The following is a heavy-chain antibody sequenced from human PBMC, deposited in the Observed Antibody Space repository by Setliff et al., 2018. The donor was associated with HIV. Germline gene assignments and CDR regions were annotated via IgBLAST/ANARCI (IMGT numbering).Heavy chain of an antibody. D-gene: IGHD3-22*01. CDR3: ASRVYYYDSNNFLREEGFDP. Sequence: KTSETLSLTCAVYGGSFSGYSWSWIRQPPGKGLEWIREINHSGSTNYNPSLKSRVTISVDTSKNQFPLKLSSVTAADTAVYYCASRVYYYDSNNFLREEGFDPWGQGTLVTVSS. J-gene: IGHJ5*02. CDR2: INHSGST. V-gene: IGHV4-34*01. CDR1: GGSFSGYS.